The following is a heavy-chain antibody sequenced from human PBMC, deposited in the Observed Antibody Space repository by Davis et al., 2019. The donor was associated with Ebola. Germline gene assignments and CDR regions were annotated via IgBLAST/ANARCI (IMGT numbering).Heavy chain of an antibody. J-gene: IGHJ4*02. CDR2: IRSKANSYAT. CDR3: TTTTSYFDY. V-gene: IGHV3-73*01. D-gene: IGHD1-14*01. Sequence: GESLKISCAASGFTFSGSAMHWVRQAFGKGLEWVGRIRSKANSYATAYAASVKGRFTISRDDSKNTAYLQMNSLKTEDTAVYYCTTTTSYFDYWGQGTLVTVSS. CDR1: GFTFSGSA.